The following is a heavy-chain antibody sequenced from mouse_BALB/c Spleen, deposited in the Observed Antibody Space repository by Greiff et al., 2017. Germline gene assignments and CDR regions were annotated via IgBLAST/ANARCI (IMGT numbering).Heavy chain of an antibody. CDR2: ISSGSSTI. V-gene: IGHV5-17*02. D-gene: IGHD1-2*01. CDR3: ARGTTATGYFDY. J-gene: IGHJ2*01. CDR1: GFTFSSFG. Sequence: EVQRVESGGGLVQPGGSRKLSCAASGFTFSSFGMHWVRQAPEKGLEWVAYISSGSSTIYYADTVKGRFTISRDNPKNTLFLQMTSLRSEDTAMYYCARGTTATGYFDYWGQGTTLTVSS.